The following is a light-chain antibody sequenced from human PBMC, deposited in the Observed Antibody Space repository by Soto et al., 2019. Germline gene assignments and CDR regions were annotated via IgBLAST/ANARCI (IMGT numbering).Light chain of an antibody. CDR2: DVS. J-gene: IGLJ3*02. V-gene: IGLV2-11*01. Sequence: QSALTQPRSVSGSPGQSVTISCTGTSSDVGGSNFVSWYQQHAGKAPKLVIYDVSKRPSGVPDRFSGSKSGNAASLTISGVQVEDEADYYCCSYAGDSLGVFGGGTQLTV. CDR3: CSYAGDSLGV. CDR1: SSDVGGSNF.